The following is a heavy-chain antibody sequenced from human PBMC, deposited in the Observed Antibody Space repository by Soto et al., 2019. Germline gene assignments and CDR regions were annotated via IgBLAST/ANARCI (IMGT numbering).Heavy chain of an antibody. CDR2: ISSSGSTI. D-gene: IGHD3-10*01. Sequence: GGSLRLSCAASGFTFSDDYMSWIRQAPGKGLEWVSYISSSGSTIYYADSVKGRFTISRDNAKNSLYLQMNSLTADDTAVYYCARGGETTMVRGVLTSWFDPWGQGTLVTVSS. V-gene: IGHV3-11*01. CDR3: ARGGETTMVRGVLTSWFDP. J-gene: IGHJ5*02. CDR1: GFTFSDDY.